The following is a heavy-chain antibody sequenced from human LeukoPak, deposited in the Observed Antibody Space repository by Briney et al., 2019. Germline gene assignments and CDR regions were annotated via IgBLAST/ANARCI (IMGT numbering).Heavy chain of an antibody. D-gene: IGHD3-22*01. J-gene: IGHJ4*02. CDR2: INYSGRT. Sequence: SETLSLTCTVSGGSISSSSYFWGWIRQPPGRGLEWIGSINYSGRTYYNPSLKSRVTISVDTSKNQFSLKLSVVIAADTAVYYCGRDIPTDYYDYGGQGTRVSVSS. CDR1: GGSISSSSYF. V-gene: IGHV4-39*07. CDR3: GRDIPTDYYDY.